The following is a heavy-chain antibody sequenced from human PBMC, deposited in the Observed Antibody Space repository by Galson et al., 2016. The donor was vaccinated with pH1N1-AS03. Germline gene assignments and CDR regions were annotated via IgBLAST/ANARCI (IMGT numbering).Heavy chain of an antibody. CDR3: TLISSAVPASNDF. CDR2: IRSKTYSYAT. D-gene: IGHD2-2*01. V-gene: IGHV3-73*01. Sequence: SLRLSCAASGFTFSEFAVNWVRQASGKGLEWVARIRSKTYSYATAYAASVKGRFTISRDDSRNTAYLQMNSLKIEDTAVYYCTLISSAVPASNDFWGQGTLVTVSS. J-gene: IGHJ4*02. CDR1: GFTFSEFA.